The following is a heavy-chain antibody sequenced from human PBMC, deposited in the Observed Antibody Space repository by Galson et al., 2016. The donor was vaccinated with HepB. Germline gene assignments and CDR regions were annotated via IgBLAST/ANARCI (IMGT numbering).Heavy chain of an antibody. J-gene: IGHJ4*02. CDR2: IDPNSGGT. Sequence: SVKVSCKASGYTFIGYYMHWVRQAPGQGLEWMGWIDPNSGGTNYAQKFQDTVTMTRDTSITTAYMELRRLRSDDTAVYYCARAGTYYSYSSDYNIDYWGQGTLVTVSS. CDR3: ARAGTYYSYSSDYNIDY. V-gene: IGHV1-2*02. CDR1: GYTFIGYY. D-gene: IGHD3-22*01.